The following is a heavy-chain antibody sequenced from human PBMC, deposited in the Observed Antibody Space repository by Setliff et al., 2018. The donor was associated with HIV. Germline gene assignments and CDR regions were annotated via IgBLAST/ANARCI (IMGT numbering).Heavy chain of an antibody. CDR2: LSSNGNS. Sequence: SGPTLVNPTQTLTLTCSVSGFSPITPGEGVGWIRQPPGKGLEWIGALSSNGNSYYNPSYKSRVTISIDSSKNLFSLRLNSLTAADTAVYYCAAQDLAEVRWYYMDYWGQGAPVTVSS. D-gene: IGHD2-15*01. CDR3: AAQDLAEVRWYYMDY. V-gene: IGHV4-38-2*01. J-gene: IGHJ4*02. CDR1: GFSPITPGEG.